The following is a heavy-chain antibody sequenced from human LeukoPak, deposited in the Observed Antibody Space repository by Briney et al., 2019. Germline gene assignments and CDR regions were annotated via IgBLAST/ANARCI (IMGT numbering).Heavy chain of an antibody. CDR3: AKQRIVGAHPLDS. Sequence: GGSLRLSCAASGFTFRSCGIHWVRQAPGKGLEWVAVISYDGSNKYYADSVKGRFTISRDNSKNTLYLQMNSLRAEDTAVYYCAKQRIVGAHPLDSWGQGTLVTVSS. V-gene: IGHV3-30*18. J-gene: IGHJ4*02. CDR1: GFTFRSCG. CDR2: ISYDGSNK. D-gene: IGHD1-26*01.